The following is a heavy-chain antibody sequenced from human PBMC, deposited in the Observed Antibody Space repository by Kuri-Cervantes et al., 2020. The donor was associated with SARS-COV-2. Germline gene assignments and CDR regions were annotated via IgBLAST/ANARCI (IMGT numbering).Heavy chain of an antibody. CDR3: ARQSPVQYSGSSQWFDP. Sequence: SETLSLTCTVSGGSIGSSSYYWGWIRQPPGKGLEWIGSIYYSGSTYYNPSLKSRVTISVDTSKNQFSLKLSSVTAADTAVHYCARQSPVQYSGSSQWFDPWGQGTLVTVSS. CDR1: GGSIGSSSYY. V-gene: IGHV4-39*01. D-gene: IGHD1-26*01. J-gene: IGHJ5*02. CDR2: IYYSGST.